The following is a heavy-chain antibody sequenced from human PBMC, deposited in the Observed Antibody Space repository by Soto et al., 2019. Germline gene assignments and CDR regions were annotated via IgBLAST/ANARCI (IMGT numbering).Heavy chain of an antibody. D-gene: IGHD2-2*01. CDR1: GFTFSSNN. CDR2: ISSGSTYI. J-gene: IGHJ4*02. Sequence: EVPLVESGGGLVKPGGSLRLSCAASGFTFSSNNMNWVRQAPGKGLEWVSSISSGSTYIYYADSVKGRFTISRDNAKNSLYLQMNSLRAEDTAVYYCATLISTMPPNDYWGQGTLVTVSS. V-gene: IGHV3-21*01. CDR3: ATLISTMPPNDY.